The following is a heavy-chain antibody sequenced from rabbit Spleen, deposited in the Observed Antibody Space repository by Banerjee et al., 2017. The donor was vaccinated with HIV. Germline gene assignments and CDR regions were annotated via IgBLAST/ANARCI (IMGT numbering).Heavy chain of an antibody. J-gene: IGHJ6*01. V-gene: IGHV1S40*01. Sequence: QQLVESGGGLVKPGASLTLTCTASGFSFSSAYDMCWVRQAPGKGLEWIACINAVTGKAVYASWAKGRFTFSKTSSTTVTLQMTSLTVADTATYFCARDTGSSFSSYGMDLWGPGTLVTVS. D-gene: IGHD8-1*01. CDR3: ARDTGSSFSSYGMDL. CDR1: GFSFSSAYD. CDR2: INAVTGKA.